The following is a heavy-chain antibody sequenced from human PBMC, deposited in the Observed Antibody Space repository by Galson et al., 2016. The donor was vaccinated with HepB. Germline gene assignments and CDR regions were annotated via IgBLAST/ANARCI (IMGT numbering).Heavy chain of an antibody. D-gene: IGHD3-3*01. V-gene: IGHV1-2*06. CDR2: INPNSGDI. Sequence: SVKVSCKASGYFFTGYHMHWVRQAPGQGLEWMGRINPNSGDIKYAQKFQGRVTMTRDTSITTAYMELSRLRSDDTAVYYCAREAYDSWGDNNWFDPWGQGTLVTVSS. J-gene: IGHJ5*02. CDR3: AREAYDSWGDNNWFDP. CDR1: GYFFTGYH.